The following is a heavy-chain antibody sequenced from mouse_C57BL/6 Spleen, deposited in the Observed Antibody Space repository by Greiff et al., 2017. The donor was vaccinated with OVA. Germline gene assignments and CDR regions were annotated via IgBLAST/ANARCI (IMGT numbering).Heavy chain of an antibody. Sequence: VQLQQSGAELVRPGASVKLSCKASGYTFTDYYINWVKQRPGQGLEWIARIYPGSGNTYYNEKFKGKATLTAEKSSSTAYMQLSSLTSEDSAVYFCARRDYGSSDWYFDVWGTGTTVTVSS. D-gene: IGHD1-1*01. CDR2: IYPGSGNT. V-gene: IGHV1-76*01. CDR1: GYTFTDYY. J-gene: IGHJ1*03. CDR3: ARRDYGSSDWYFDV.